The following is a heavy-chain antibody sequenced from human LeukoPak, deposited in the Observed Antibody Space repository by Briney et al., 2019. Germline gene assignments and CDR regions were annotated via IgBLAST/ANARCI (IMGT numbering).Heavy chain of an antibody. V-gene: IGHV3-7*01. CDR2: VGRDGSEK. J-gene: IGHJ4*02. Sequence: PGGSLRLSCAASGFTFSDYWMTWVRQVPGKGLEWVANVGRDGSEKNYVDSVEGRFTISRDNAKKSLDLEMNSLRAEDTALYYCAKVGTWELQRVFENWGQGTLVTVSS. CDR3: AKVGTWELQRVFEN. D-gene: IGHD1-26*01. CDR1: GFTFSDYW.